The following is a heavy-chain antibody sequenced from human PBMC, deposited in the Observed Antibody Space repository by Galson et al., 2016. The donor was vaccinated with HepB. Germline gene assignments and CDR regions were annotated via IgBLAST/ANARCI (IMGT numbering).Heavy chain of an antibody. D-gene: IGHD3-22*01. CDR3: ARRNYYDSSGPFDY. CDR1: SGSVSSGSYY. J-gene: IGHJ4*02. Sequence: SETLSLTCTVSSGSVSSGSYYWSWVRQPPGKALEWIGYILYSGNTNYNPSLWSRVTISVDTSKNQFSLKLSSVTAADTAVYYCARRNYYDSSGPFDYWGQGTLVTVSS. CDR2: ILYSGNT. V-gene: IGHV4-61*01.